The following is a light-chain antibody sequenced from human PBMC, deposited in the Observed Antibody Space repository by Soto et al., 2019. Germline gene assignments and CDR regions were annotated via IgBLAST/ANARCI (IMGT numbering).Light chain of an antibody. V-gene: IGLV2-8*01. CDR2: EVT. J-gene: IGLJ3*02. CDR3: SSYAGSKSVGV. Sequence: QSVLTQPPSASGAPGQSVTISCTGTINDVGGYNYVSWYQQLPGTAPKLMIYEVTKRPSGVPDRFSGSKSGTTASLTVSGLQAEDEADYYCSSYAGSKSVGVFGGGTKLTVL. CDR1: INDVGGYNY.